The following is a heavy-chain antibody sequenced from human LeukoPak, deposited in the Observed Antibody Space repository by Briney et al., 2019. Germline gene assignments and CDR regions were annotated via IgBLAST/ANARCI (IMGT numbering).Heavy chain of an antibody. CDR3: ARDIYSNSFPGGY. CDR1: GGSISSYY. V-gene: IGHV4-59*01. J-gene: IGHJ4*02. Sequence: PSETLSLTCTVSGGSISSYYWSWIRQPPGQGLEWIGYIYYSGSTNYNPSLKSRVTISVDTSKNQFSLKLSSVTAADTAVYYCARDIYSNSFPGGYWGQGTLATVSS. CDR2: IYYSGST. D-gene: IGHD6-6*01.